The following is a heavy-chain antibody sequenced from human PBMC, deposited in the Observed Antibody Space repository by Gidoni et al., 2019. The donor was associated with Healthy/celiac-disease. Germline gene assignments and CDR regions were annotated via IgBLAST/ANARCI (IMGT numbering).Heavy chain of an antibody. V-gene: IGHV1-69*06. J-gene: IGHJ4*02. CDR2: IIPIFGTA. Sequence: QVPLLQSGAEVKKPGSSVKVSCKAYGVPFSSYAISWVRQAPGQGLECMGGIIPIFGTAKYAQKFQGRVTITADKSTSTAYMELSSLRSEDKAVYYCARGISYGGAFDYWGQGTLVTVSS. CDR1: GVPFSSYA. D-gene: IGHD2-21*01. CDR3: ARGISYGGAFDY.